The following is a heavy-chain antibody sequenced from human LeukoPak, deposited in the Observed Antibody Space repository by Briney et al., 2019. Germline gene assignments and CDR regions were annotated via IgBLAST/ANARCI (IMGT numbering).Heavy chain of an antibody. J-gene: IGHJ4*02. CDR1: EFTFSDYY. Sequence: GGSLRLSCAASEFTFSDYYMSWIRQAPGKGLEWVSYISSSGSTIYYADSVKGRFTIFRDNAKNTLYLQLHSLRAEDTAVYFCAKRGVVIRVILVGFHKEAYYFDSWGQGALVTVSS. CDR2: ISSSGSTI. V-gene: IGHV3-11*01. D-gene: IGHD3-22*01. CDR3: AKRGVVIRVILVGFHKEAYYFDS.